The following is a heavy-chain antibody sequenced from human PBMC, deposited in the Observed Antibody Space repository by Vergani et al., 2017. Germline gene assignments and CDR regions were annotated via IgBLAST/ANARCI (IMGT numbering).Heavy chain of an antibody. J-gene: IGHJ5*02. V-gene: IGHV3-33*01. CDR3: ARDPEYYGSGSYFNWFDP. D-gene: IGHD3-10*01. CDR1: GFTFSSYG. CDR2: IWYDGSNK. Sequence: QVQLVESRGGVVQPGRSLRLSCAASGFTFSSYGMHWVRQAPGKGLEWVAVIWYDGSNKYYADSVKGRFTISRDNSKNTLYLQMNSLRAEDTAVYYCARDPEYYGSGSYFNWFDPWGQGTLVTVSS.